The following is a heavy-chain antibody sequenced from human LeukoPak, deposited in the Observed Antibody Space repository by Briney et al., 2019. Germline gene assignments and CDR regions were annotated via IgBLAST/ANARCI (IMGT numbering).Heavy chain of an antibody. CDR3: ARVGGAADY. J-gene: IGHJ4*02. CDR1: GFTFSSYA. Sequence: GGSLRLSCAASGFTFSSYAMHWVRQAPGKGLEWVAVISYDGSNKYCADSVKGRFTISRDNSKNTLYLQMNSLRAEDTAVYYCARVGGAADYWGQGTLVTVSS. D-gene: IGHD1-26*01. CDR2: ISYDGSNK. V-gene: IGHV3-30-3*01.